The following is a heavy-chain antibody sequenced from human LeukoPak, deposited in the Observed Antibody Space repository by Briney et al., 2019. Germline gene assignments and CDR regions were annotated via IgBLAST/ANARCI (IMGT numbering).Heavy chain of an antibody. J-gene: IGHJ4*02. CDR1: GFTFSSYW. Sequence: GGSMRLSCAASGFTFSSYWMHWVRQAPGKGLVWVSRINTDGSSTTYADSVKGRFTMSRDNAKNMVYLQMNSLRAEDTAVYYCTRDLMIRGQTGYWGQGTPVTVSS. V-gene: IGHV3-74*01. D-gene: IGHD3-10*01. CDR2: INTDGSST. CDR3: TRDLMIRGQTGY.